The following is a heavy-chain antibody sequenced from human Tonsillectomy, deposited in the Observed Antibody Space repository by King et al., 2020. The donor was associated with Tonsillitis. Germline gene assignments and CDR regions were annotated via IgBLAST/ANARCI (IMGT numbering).Heavy chain of an antibody. CDR3: ARGGVYSSGWGLDH. CDR1: GFSFSSYG. D-gene: IGHD6-19*01. CDR2: ISFDGSRK. Sequence: VQLVESGGGVVQPGRSLSLSCAASGFSFSSYGMHWVRQAPGKGLEWVAVISFDGSRKNYADSVKGRFTIFRDGSNNTLFLQMNSLRADDTAVYYCARGGVYSSGWGLDHWGQGTLLSVSS. J-gene: IGHJ4*02. V-gene: IGHV3-33*05.